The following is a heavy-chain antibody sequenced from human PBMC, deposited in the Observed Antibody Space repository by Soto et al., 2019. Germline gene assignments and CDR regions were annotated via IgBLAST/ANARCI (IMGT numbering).Heavy chain of an antibody. CDR2: VFYTGST. J-gene: IGHJ5*02. Sequence: SETLSLTCTVSGGSISSYHLSWIRQSPGKGLEWIGYVFYTGSTKYNPALKRRVTISVDTSKNQFSLKLSSVSAADTGLYYCARSYSGTFYGYDTWGQGILVTVSS. CDR3: ARSYSGTFYGYDT. V-gene: IGHV4-59*01. CDR1: GGSISSYH. D-gene: IGHD1-26*01.